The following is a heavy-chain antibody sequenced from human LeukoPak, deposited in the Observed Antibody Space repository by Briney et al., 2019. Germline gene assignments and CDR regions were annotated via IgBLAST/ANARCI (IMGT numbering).Heavy chain of an antibody. V-gene: IGHV1-46*01. CDR1: GYTFTSYY. J-gene: IGHJ4*02. D-gene: IGHD3-3*01. CDR3: ARGGWAIFGVVTKGWFDY. CDR2: INPSDGST. Sequence: GASVKVSCKASGYTFTSYYMHWVRQAPGQGLEWMGIINPSDGSTNYAQKFQGRVTMTRDTSTSTVYMELSSLRSDDTAVYYCARGGWAIFGVVTKGWFDYWGQGTLVTVSS.